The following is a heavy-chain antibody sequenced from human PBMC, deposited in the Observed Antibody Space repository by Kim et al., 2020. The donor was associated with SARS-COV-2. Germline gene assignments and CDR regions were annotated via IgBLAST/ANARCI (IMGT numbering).Heavy chain of an antibody. J-gene: IGHJ6*02. CDR2: MNPNSGNT. V-gene: IGHV1-8*01. CDR1: GYTFTSYD. D-gene: IGHD4-17*01. CDR3: ARGLLRVRGRYGDYNLYYYGMDV. Sequence: ASVKVSCKASGYTFTSYDINWVRQATGQGLEWMGWMNPNSGNTGYAQKFQGRVTMTRNTSISTAYMELSSLRSEDTAVYYCARGLLRVRGRYGDYNLYYYGMDVWGQGTTVTVSS.